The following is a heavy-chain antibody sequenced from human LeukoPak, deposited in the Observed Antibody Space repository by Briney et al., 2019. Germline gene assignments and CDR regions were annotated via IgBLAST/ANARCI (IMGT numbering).Heavy chain of an antibody. Sequence: PSETLSLTCTISGGSISNRSYYWAWIRQPPGKGLEWIGTIYYSGSTYYNPSLKSRVTMSRDTSKNQFSLKLSSVTAADTAVYYCASPSPYTGSYRGGDGAFHIWGQGTMVTVSS. CDR3: ASPSPYTGSYRGGDGAFHI. CDR1: GGSISNRSYY. J-gene: IGHJ3*02. V-gene: IGHV4-39*07. D-gene: IGHD1-26*01. CDR2: IYYSGST.